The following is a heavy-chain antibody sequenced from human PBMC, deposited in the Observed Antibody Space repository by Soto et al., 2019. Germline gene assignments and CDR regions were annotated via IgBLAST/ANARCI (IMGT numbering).Heavy chain of an antibody. CDR3: AKDPRLSYYYDSSGYYRRDYFDY. Sequence: GGSLRLSXAASGFTFSSYAMSWVRQAPGKGLEWVSAISGSGGSTYYADSVKGRFTISRDNSKNTLYLQMNSLRAEDTAVYYCAKDPRLSYYYDSSGYYRRDYFDYWGQGTLVTVSS. V-gene: IGHV3-23*01. CDR1: GFTFSSYA. J-gene: IGHJ4*02. CDR2: ISGSGGST. D-gene: IGHD3-22*01.